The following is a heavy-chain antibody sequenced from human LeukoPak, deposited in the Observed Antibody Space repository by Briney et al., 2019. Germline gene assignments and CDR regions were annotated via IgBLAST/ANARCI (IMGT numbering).Heavy chain of an antibody. Sequence: GGSLRLSCAGSGFTFSSYAMSWVRQAPGKGLEWASAISDTGATTYDADSVKGRSTISRDNSRSTLYLQMNSLRAEDTVLYYCAKDTSIGRYCTNGVCSPFDYWGQGTLVTVSS. D-gene: IGHD2-8*01. CDR2: ISDTGATT. J-gene: IGHJ4*02. V-gene: IGHV3-23*01. CDR1: GFTFSSYA. CDR3: AKDTSIGRYCTNGVCSPFDY.